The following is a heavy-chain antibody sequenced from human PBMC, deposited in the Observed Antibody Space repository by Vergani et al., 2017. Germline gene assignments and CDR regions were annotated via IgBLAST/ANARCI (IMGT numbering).Heavy chain of an antibody. Sequence: EVLLVQSGAEVKKPGASLKISCQISWYSFTNYWIGWVRQMPGKGLEWMGIIHPADSDTRYSPSFQGQVTISVDKSISSAYLQRSSLRASDSAMYYCARLYGRDSSGSKYFDYWGQGTLVTVSS. CDR3: ARLYGRDSSGSKYFDY. J-gene: IGHJ4*02. CDR2: IHPADSDT. D-gene: IGHD3-22*01. CDR1: WYSFTNYW. V-gene: IGHV5-51*01.